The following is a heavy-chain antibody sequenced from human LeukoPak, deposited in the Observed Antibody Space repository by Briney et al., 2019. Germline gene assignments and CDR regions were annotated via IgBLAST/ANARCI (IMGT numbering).Heavy chain of an antibody. V-gene: IGHV4-4*07. Sequence: SETLSLICTVSGGSISSYYWSWIRQPAGRGLEWIGRTHTSGSTNYNPSLKSRVTMSLDTSKNQFSLKLSSVTAADTAVYYCASLRGASYYYDSSGYLGYWGQGTLVTVSS. CDR2: THTSGST. J-gene: IGHJ4*02. CDR1: GGSISSYY. CDR3: ASLRGASYYYDSSGYLGY. D-gene: IGHD3-22*01.